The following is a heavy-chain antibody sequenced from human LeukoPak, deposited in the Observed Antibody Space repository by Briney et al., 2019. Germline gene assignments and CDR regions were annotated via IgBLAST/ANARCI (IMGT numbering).Heavy chain of an antibody. D-gene: IGHD6-19*01. J-gene: IGHJ5*02. CDR2: ISGRGGST. CDR1: GFTVSSNA. CDR3: AKDPRSPGVPVARHNNRFDP. Sequence: PGGSLRLSWAASGFTVSSNAMSWARQAAGEGREWVSTISGRGGSTYYADCVKGRFTVSRDNSKNTVYLQMNTPRDEDTALYYCAKDPRSPGVPVARHNNRFDPWGQGTLVTVSS. V-gene: IGHV3-23*01.